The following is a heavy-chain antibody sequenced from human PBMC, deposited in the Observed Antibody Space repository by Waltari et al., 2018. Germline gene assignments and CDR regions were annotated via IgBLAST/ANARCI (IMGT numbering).Heavy chain of an antibody. Sequence: QVQLQESGPGLVKPSGTLSLTCAVSGGSISSSNWWSWVRQPPGKGLEWIGEIYHSGSTNYNPSLKRRVTRSVDKSKNQFSQKLSSVTAADTAVYYCARDPSSSWQGRGYYFDYWGQGTLVTVSS. J-gene: IGHJ4*02. CDR2: IYHSGST. CDR1: GGSISSSNW. CDR3: ARDPSSSWQGRGYYFDY. D-gene: IGHD6-13*01. V-gene: IGHV4-4*02.